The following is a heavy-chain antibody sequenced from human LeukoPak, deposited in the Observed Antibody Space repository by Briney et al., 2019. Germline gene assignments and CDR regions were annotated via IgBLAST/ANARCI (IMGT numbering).Heavy chain of an antibody. CDR1: GWTFSDYY. V-gene: IGHV4-34*01. J-gene: IGHJ4*02. D-gene: IGHD1-26*01. CDR2: INHSGST. Sequence: SETLSLTCAAYGWTFSDYYLRWIRQPPGKGLEWIGEINHSGSTNYNPSLKSRVTISVDTSKKQFSLKLSSVTAAATAVYYCARGRSGSYFDYWGQGTLGTVSS. CDR3: ARGRSGSYFDY.